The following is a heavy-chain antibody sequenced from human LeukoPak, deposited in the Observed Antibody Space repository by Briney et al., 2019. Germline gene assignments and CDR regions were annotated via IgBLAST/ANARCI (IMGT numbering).Heavy chain of an antibody. D-gene: IGHD2-2*03. CDR3: ARSRRMGIVLVPAIYMDV. CDR2: IIPIFGTA. V-gene: IGHV1-69*05. J-gene: IGHJ6*03. CDR1: GGTFSSYA. Sequence: SSVKVSCKASGGTFSSYAISWVRQAPGQGLEWMGRIIPIFGTANYAQKIQGRVTITTDESTSTAYMELSSLRSEDTAVYYCARSRRMGIVLVPAIYMDVWGKGTTVTVSS.